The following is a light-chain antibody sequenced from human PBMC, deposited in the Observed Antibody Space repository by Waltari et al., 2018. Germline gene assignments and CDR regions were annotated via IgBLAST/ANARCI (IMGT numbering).Light chain of an antibody. CDR1: QSVSTF. V-gene: IGKV3-11*01. Sequence: EIVLTQSPATLSLAPGERATLSCRASQSVSTFLAWYQQKPGQAPRLLIYHASTRATGVPARFSGSGSGTDFTLTIISLEPEDFAVYYCQQRANWPPLTFGGGTKVEI. CDR3: QQRANWPPLT. J-gene: IGKJ4*01. CDR2: HAS.